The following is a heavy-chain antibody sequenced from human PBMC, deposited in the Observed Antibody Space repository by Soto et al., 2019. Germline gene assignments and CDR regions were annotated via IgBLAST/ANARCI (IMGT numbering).Heavy chain of an antibody. D-gene: IGHD2-2*01. CDR2: IYYLGNT. V-gene: IGHV4-39*01. CDR1: GGSISSSSSY. CDR3: ARGKQYCSSTSCPTGNDYYYYYMDV. Sequence: SETLSLTCTVSGGSISSSSSYWGWIRQPPGKGLEWVGSIYYLGNTYYNPSLRSRVTISVDTSKNQFSLKLRSVTAADTAVFYCARGKQYCSSTSCPTGNDYYYYYMDVWGKGTTVTVSS. J-gene: IGHJ6*03.